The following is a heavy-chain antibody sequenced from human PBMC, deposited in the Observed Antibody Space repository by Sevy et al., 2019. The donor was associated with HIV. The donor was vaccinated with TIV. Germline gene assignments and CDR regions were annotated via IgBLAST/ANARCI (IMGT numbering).Heavy chain of an antibody. V-gene: IGHV3-53*01. J-gene: IGHJ6*02. Sequence: GGSLRLSCAASGFTVSSNYMSWVRQAPGKGLEWVSVIYSGGSTYYADSVKGRFTISRDNSKNTLYLQMNSLRAEDTAVYYCARDQGGRITMVRGVMIYYYYGMDVWGQGTTVTV. D-gene: IGHD3-10*01. CDR2: IYSGGST. CDR1: GFTVSSNY. CDR3: ARDQGGRITMVRGVMIYYYYGMDV.